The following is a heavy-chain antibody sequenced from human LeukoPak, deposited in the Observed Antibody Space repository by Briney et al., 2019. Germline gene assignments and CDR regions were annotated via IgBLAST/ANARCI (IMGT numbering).Heavy chain of an antibody. V-gene: IGHV1-8*01. CDR2: MNPNSGNT. J-gene: IGHJ3*02. Sequence: ASVKVSCKASGYTFTSYDINWVRQATGQGLEWMGWMNPNSGNTGYAQKFQGRVTMTRNTSISTAYMELSSLRSEDTAAYYCARGRYSTYVWGSYRFGSKAFDIWGQGTMVTVSS. D-gene: IGHD3-16*02. CDR1: GYTFTSYD. CDR3: ARGRYSTYVWGSYRFGSKAFDI.